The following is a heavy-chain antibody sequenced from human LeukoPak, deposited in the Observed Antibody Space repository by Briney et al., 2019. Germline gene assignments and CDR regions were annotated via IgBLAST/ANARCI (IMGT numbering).Heavy chain of an antibody. CDR2: ISSSSSYI. D-gene: IGHD5-24*01. V-gene: IGHV3-21*01. J-gene: IGHJ4*02. CDR1: GFTFSSYS. Sequence: GGSLGLSCAASGFTFSSYSMNWVRQAPGKGLEWVSPISSSSSYIYYADSVKGRFTISRDNAKNSLYLQMNSLRAEDTAVYYCARDPSLGDGYKPFDYWGQGTLVTVSS. CDR3: ARDPSLGDGYKPFDY.